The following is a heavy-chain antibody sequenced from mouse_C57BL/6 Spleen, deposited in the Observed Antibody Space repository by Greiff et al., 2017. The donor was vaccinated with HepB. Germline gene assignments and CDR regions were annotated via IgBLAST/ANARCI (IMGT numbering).Heavy chain of an antibody. J-gene: IGHJ2*01. CDR2: IYPGDGDT. CDR3: ARSPYYFDY. V-gene: IGHV1-82*01. Sequence: VQLQQSGPELVKPGASVKISCKASGYAFSSSWMNWVKQRPGKGLEWIGRIYPGDGDTNYNGKFKGKATLTADKSSSTAYMQLRSLTSEDSAVYVCARSPYYFDYWGQGTTLTVSS. CDR1: GYAFSSSW.